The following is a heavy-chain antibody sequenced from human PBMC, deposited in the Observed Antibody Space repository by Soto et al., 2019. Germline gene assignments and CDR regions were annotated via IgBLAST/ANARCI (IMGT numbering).Heavy chain of an antibody. V-gene: IGHV4-59*01. J-gene: IGHJ4*02. D-gene: IGHD6-19*01. CDR1: AGSIPRYY. CDR3: ASSDSSGWYPLFAI. Sequence: SATLSLTCTVSAGSIPRYYCGWIRLPPGKGLEWIGYIYYSGSTNYNPSLKSRVTISVDTSKNQFSLKLSSVTAADTAVYYCASSDSSGWYPLFAIWGQGTLVTVS. CDR2: IYYSGST.